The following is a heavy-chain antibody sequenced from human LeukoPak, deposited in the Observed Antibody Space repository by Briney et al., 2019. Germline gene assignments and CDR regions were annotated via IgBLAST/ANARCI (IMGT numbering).Heavy chain of an antibody. D-gene: IGHD4-23*01. J-gene: IGHJ4*02. CDR1: GDTFSSYG. V-gene: IGHV1-69*04. CDR2: IIPIVGST. CDR3: ARAYGGDSELDY. Sequence: GASVKVSCKTSGDTFSSYGISWVRQAPGQGLEWMGRIIPIVGSTNYAEKLQGRVTITADKSTSTVYMELRSLRSDDTAVYYCARAYGGDSELDYWGQGTLVTVSS.